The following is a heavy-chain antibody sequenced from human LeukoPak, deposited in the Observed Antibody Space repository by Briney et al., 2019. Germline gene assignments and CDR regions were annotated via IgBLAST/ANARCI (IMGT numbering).Heavy chain of an antibody. CDR3: ARLKRFGWAHRGYCSSTSCPPVNDAFDI. V-gene: IGHV4-39*01. CDR1: GGSISSSSYY. J-gene: IGHJ3*02. D-gene: IGHD2-2*01. CDR2: IYYSGST. Sequence: SETLSLTCTVSGGSISSSSYYWGWIRQPPGKGLEWIGSIYYSGSTYYNPSLKSRVTISVDTSKNQFSLKLSSVTAADTAVYYCARLKRFGWAHRGYCSSTSCPPVNDAFDIWGQGTMVTVSS.